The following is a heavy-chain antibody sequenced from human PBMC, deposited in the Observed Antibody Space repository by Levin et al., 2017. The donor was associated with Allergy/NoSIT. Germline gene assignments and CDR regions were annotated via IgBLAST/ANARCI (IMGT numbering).Heavy chain of an antibody. D-gene: IGHD4-17*01. Sequence: SETLSLTCAVYGGSFSGYYWSWIRQPPGKGLEWIGEINHSGSTNYNPSLKSRVTISVDTSKNQFSLKLSSVTAADTAVYYCAMCADDYGDEKGNWFDPWGQGTLVTVSS. CDR1: GGSFSGYY. V-gene: IGHV4-34*01. CDR3: AMCADDYGDEKGNWFDP. CDR2: INHSGST. J-gene: IGHJ5*02.